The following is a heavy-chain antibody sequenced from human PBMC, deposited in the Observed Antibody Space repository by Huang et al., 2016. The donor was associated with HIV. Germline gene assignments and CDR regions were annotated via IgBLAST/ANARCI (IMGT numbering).Heavy chain of an antibody. V-gene: IGHV1-69*10. CDR1: GGTVSSFS. D-gene: IGHD5-18*01. Sequence: VQLVQAGAEMKKSGSSVKVSCKASGGTVSSFSFTWVRQAPGHGLEWMGGIIPLHHKTDLAKKFRGRGTLTAAEATNTAFMELSGLTSQDTAVYYCARGVGNSNRGFDIWGQGTLVTVS. J-gene: IGHJ4*02. CDR3: ARGVGNSNRGFDI. CDR2: IIPLHHKT.